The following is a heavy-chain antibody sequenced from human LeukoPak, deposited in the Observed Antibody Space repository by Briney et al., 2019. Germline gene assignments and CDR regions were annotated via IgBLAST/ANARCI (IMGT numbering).Heavy chain of an antibody. CDR2: ISGSGGST. J-gene: IGHJ4*02. D-gene: IGHD2-21*02. V-gene: IGHV3-23*01. CDR1: GFTFSSYA. Sequence: GGSLRLSCAASGFTFSSYAMSWVRQAPGKGLEWDSAISGSGGSTYYADSVKGRFTISRDNSKNTLYLQMNSLRAEDTAVYYCAKGPAYCGGDCYNYWGQGTLVTVSS. CDR3: AKGPAYCGGDCYNY.